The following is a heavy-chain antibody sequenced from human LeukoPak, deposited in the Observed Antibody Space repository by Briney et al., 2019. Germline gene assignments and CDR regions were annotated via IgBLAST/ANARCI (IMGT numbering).Heavy chain of an antibody. J-gene: IGHJ4*02. CDR1: GLPIADFA. V-gene: IGHV3-43*02. CDR3: ARESGKFDY. CDR2: ISGGGVST. Sequence: TGGSLRLSCVVSGLPIADFAMHRVRQAPGKGLEWVSLISGGGVSTFYADSVKGRFSISRDNSKNSLSLEMNSLRTEDTAMYYCARESGKFDYWGQGTLVAVSS.